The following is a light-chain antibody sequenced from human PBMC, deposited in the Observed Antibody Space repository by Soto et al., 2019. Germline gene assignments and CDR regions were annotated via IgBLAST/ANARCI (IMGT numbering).Light chain of an antibody. V-gene: IGKV1-39*01. CDR3: QQSYSTPPT. J-gene: IGKJ1*01. CDR2: AAS. Sequence: DIQMTQSPSSLSASVGDRVTITCRASQSISSYLNWYQQKPGKATTLLIYAASSLQSGVPSRFSGSGSGTEFTLTSSSLQPEEFATYYCQQSYSTPPTFGQGTKVEIK. CDR1: QSISSY.